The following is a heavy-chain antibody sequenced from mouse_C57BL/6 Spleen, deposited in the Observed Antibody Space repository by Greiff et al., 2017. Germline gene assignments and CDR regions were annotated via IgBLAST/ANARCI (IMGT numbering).Heavy chain of an antibody. CDR2: ISYSGST. CDR1: GYSITSGYD. J-gene: IGHJ3*01. CDR3: ARGGYDGYSPFAY. D-gene: IGHD2-3*01. Sequence: EVQLQQSGPGMVKPSQSLSLTCTVTGYSITSGYDWHWIRHFPGNKLEWMGYISYSGSTNYNPSLKSRISITHDTSKNHFFLKLNSVTTEDTATYYCARGGYDGYSPFAYWGQGTLVTVSA. V-gene: IGHV3-1*01.